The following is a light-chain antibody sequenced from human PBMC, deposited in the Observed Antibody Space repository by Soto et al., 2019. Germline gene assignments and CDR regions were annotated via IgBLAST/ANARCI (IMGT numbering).Light chain of an antibody. J-gene: IGKJ2*01. Sequence: DIPMTQSPSSVSASVGDRVTITCRASQGISSWLAWYQQKPGKAPKLLIYAASSLQSGVPSRFSGSGSGTDVTLIISSLQSADFSTYYCQQANCFPYTFGQGTKLETK. V-gene: IGKV1-12*01. CDR1: QGISSW. CDR3: QQANCFPYT. CDR2: AAS.